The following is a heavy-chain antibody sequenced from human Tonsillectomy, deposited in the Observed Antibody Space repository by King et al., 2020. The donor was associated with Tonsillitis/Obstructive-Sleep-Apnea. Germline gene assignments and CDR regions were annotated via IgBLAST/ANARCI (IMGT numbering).Heavy chain of an antibody. CDR3: VRDYSYIAFDI. CDR2: MNWNGAST. V-gene: IGHV3-20*04. J-gene: IGHJ3*02. Sequence: VQLVESGGGVVRPGGSLILSCAASGFTFHDHGMKWVLQAPGKGLEWVSGMNWNGASTGYADSVKGRFTISRDNAKNSLYLQMNSLRAEDTALYYCVRDYSYIAFDIWGQGTVVTVSS. D-gene: IGHD5-18*01. CDR1: GFTFHDHG.